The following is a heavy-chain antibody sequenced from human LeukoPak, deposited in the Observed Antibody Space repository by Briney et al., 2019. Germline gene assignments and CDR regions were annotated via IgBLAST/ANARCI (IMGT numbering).Heavy chain of an antibody. CDR3: ARADSTGYYKSRGGIFDY. Sequence: ASVKVSCKASGYTLTSYGISWVRQAPGQGLEWMGWISAYNGNTNYAQKLQGRVTMTTDTSTSTAYMELRSLRSDDTAVYYCARADSTGYYKSRGGIFDYWGQGTLVTVSS. D-gene: IGHD3-9*01. CDR1: GYTLTSYG. CDR2: ISAYNGNT. J-gene: IGHJ4*02. V-gene: IGHV1-18*01.